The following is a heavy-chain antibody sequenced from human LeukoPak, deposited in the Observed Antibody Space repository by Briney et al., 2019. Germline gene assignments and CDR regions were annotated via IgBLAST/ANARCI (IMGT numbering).Heavy chain of an antibody. J-gene: IGHJ3*02. CDR3: ARDLVTVTKGFDI. CDR2: ISYIGST. Sequence: SETLSLTCTVPGDSFSSHYWTWIRQPPGKGLEWIGYISYIGSTNYSPSLKSRVTISIDTSKNQFSLKLTSVTAADTAVYYCARDLVTVTKGFDIWGQGTMVSVSS. D-gene: IGHD4-17*01. V-gene: IGHV4-59*11. CDR1: GDSFSSHY.